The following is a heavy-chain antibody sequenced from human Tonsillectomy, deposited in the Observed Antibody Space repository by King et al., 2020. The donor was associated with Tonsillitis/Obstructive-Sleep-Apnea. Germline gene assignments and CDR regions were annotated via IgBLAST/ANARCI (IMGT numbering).Heavy chain of an antibody. CDR3: ARDREDSGYYYPGGGVDP. J-gene: IGHJ5*02. CDR2: INPNSGGT. V-gene: IGHV1-2*02. CDR1: GYTFTGYY. D-gene: IGHD3-22*01. Sequence: VQLVQSGAEVKKPGASVKVSCKASGYTFTGYYMHWVRQAPGQGLEWMGWINPNSGGTNYAQKFQGRVTMTRDTSISTAYMELSRLGSDDTAVYYCARDREDSGYYYPGGGVDPWGQGTLVTVSS.